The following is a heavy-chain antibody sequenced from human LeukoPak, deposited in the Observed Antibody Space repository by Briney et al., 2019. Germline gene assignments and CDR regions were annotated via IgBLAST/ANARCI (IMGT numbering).Heavy chain of an antibody. CDR3: ARDAPTELWGAFDI. J-gene: IGHJ3*02. CDR2: ISYDGSNK. CDR1: GFTFSSYA. Sequence: SGGSLRLSCAASGFTFSSYAMHWVRQAPGKGLDWVAVISYDGSNKYYADSVKGRFTISRDNSKNTLYLQMNSLRAEDTAVYYCARDAPTELWGAFDIWGQGTMVTVSS. V-gene: IGHV3-30*14. D-gene: IGHD3-16*01.